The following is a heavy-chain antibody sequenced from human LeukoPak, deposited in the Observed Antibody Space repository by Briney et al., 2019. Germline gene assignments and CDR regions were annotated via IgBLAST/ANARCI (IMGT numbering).Heavy chain of an antibody. D-gene: IGHD5-12*01. CDR3: RLSGYDYDAFDI. Sequence: SETLSLTCTVSGGSISSSSYYWGWIRQPPGKGLEWIGSIYYSGSTYYNPSLKSRVTISVDTSKNQFSLKLSSVTAADTAVYYCRLSGYDYDAFDIWGQGTMVTVSS. V-gene: IGHV4-39*01. CDR1: GGSISSSSYY. CDR2: IYYSGST. J-gene: IGHJ3*02.